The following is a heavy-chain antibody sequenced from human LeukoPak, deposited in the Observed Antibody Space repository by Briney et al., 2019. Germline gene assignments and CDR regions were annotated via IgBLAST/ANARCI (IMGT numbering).Heavy chain of an antibody. V-gene: IGHV3-23*01. J-gene: IGHJ4*02. CDR2: ISGGGEHT. CDR1: GFTFRNFA. CDR3: AKRMSYPGDFDY. Sequence: GGSLRLSCAASGFTFRNFAMKWVRQAPGKGLEWVSDISGGGEHTFYADSVKGRFTISRDNSKNTLYLQMNSLRAEDTAVYYCAKRMSYPGDFDYWGQGTLVTVSS. D-gene: IGHD1-26*01.